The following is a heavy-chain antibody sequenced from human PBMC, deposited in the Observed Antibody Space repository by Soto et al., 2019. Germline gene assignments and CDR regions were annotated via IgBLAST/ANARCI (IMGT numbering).Heavy chain of an antibody. J-gene: IGHJ6*02. V-gene: IGHV1-69*13. D-gene: IGHD1-1*01. CDR2: IIPIFGPA. CDR1: GGTFSSHS. Sequence: EASVKVSCKSSGGTFSSHSINWVRQAPGQGLEWMGGIIPIFGPANVAKNFQGRVTITADESTTTAYMELSSLTSEDTAVYYCATGSFTSTGGRIGYHYNAMDVWGQGTTVTVSS. CDR3: ATGSFTSTGGRIGYHYNAMDV.